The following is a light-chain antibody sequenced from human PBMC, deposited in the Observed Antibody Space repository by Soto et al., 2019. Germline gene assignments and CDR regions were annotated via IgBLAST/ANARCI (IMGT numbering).Light chain of an antibody. CDR3: QQRNNWPPLYT. CDR2: DAS. J-gene: IGKJ2*01. Sequence: EIVLTQSPATLSLSPGETATLSCRASQCVSSYLAWYQQKPGQAPRLLIYDASNRATGIPARFSGSGSGTDFTLTISSLEPEDFAVYYCQQRNNWPPLYTFGQGTKLEIK. CDR1: QCVSSY. V-gene: IGKV3-11*01.